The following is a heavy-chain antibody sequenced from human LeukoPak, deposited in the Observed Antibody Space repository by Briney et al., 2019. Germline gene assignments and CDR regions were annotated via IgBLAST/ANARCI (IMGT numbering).Heavy chain of an antibody. J-gene: IGHJ4*02. CDR2: IYYRGST. D-gene: IGHD3-10*01. CDR1: GGSISNYY. CDR3: AKMVRGSIYYFDY. V-gene: IGHV4-59*08. Sequence: SETLSLTCTVSGGSISNYYWSWIRQPPGKGLEWIGYIYYRGSTNYNPSLKSRVTISVDTSKNQFSLKLSSVTAADTAVYYCAKMVRGSIYYFDYWGQGTLVTVSS.